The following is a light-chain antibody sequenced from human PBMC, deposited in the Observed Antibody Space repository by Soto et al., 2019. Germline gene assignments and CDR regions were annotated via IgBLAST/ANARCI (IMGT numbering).Light chain of an antibody. CDR2: WAS. V-gene: IGKV4-1*01. CDR1: QSVLYSPNNKNY. J-gene: IGKJ1*01. CDR3: QHYHSPPWT. Sequence: DIVMTQSPDSLALALGETATISCKSSQSVLYSPNNKNYLARFQQKPGQPPKLLIYWASTRESGVPDRFSGSGSGTEFILAISRLQADDVAVYYCQHYHSPPWTFGQGTKVEIK.